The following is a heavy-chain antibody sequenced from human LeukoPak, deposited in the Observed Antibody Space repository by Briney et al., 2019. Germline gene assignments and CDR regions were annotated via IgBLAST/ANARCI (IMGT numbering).Heavy chain of an antibody. V-gene: IGHV3-23*01. D-gene: IGHD6-19*01. CDR2: ISGSGGST. CDR1: GFTLSSYA. J-gene: IGHJ4*01. CDR3: AKGIYSSGWSYFDY. Sequence: GGSLRLSCAASGFTLSSYAMSWARQAPGKGLEWVSAISGSGGSTYYADSVKGRFTISRDNSKNTLYLQMNSLRAEDTAVYYCAKGIYSSGWSYFDYWGHGTLVTVSS.